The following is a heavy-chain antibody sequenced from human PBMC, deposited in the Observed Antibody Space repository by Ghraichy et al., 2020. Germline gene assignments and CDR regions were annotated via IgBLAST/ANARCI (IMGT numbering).Heavy chain of an antibody. CDR1: GFPFSKYD. J-gene: IGHJ6*02. CDR2: ISFDGRNK. CDR3: AKDSRDLRIHYDYVMGV. D-gene: IGHD3/OR15-3a*01. V-gene: IGHV3-30*18. Sequence: GGSLRLSCAASGFPFSKYDIHWVRQAPGKGLEWVALISFDGRNKYYVDSVKGRFTISRDNSRNTLYLQMNSLRVEDTAVYYCAKDSRDLRIHYDYVMGVWGQGTTVTVSS.